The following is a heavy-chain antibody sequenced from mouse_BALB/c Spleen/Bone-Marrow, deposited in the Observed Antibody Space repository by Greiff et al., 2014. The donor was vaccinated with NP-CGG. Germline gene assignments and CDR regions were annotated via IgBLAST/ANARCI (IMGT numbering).Heavy chain of an antibody. CDR1: GYTFTSSW. V-gene: IGHV1S130*01. J-gene: IGHJ2*01. Sequence: VKLQESGSVLVRPGASVKLSCQASGYTFTSSWMHWAKQRPGQGLKWIGEIHPNSGNTNYNEKLKGKATLTVDTSSSTAYVDLSSLTAEDSAVYFCARHHRYAYYFDYWGQGTTLTVSS. CDR2: IHPNSGNT. CDR3: ARHHRYAYYFDY. D-gene: IGHD2-14*01.